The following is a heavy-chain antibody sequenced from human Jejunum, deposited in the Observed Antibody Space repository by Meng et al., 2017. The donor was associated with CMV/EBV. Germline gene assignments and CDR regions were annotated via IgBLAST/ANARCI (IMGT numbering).Heavy chain of an antibody. J-gene: IGHJ6*02. V-gene: IGHV3-74*01. CDR3: STETFGYRDA. D-gene: IGHD2-15*01. Sequence: SCATSGFTFGGFWMHWVRQAPGKGLLWVSRINPEGSATTYADSVRGRFTISRDNAKNTLYLQMNSLRAEDTAVYYCSTETFGYRDAWGQGTTVTVSS. CDR1: GFTFGGFW. CDR2: INPEGSAT.